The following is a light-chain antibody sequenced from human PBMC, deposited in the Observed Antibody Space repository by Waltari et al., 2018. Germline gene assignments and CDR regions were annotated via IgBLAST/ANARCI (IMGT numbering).Light chain of an antibody. J-gene: IGKJ2*01. CDR2: DAS. CDR3: QQRSNS. Sequence: EIVLTQSPPTLSLSPGERSTLSCRSSLSVSSYLAWYQQKPGQAPRLLIYDASNRATGIPARFSGSGSGTYFTLTISSLEPEDFAVYYCQQRSNSFGQGTKLEIK. CDR1: LSVSSY. V-gene: IGKV3-11*01.